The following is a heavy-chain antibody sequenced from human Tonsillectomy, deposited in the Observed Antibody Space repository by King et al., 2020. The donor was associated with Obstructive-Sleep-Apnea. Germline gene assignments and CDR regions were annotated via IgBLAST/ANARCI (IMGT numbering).Heavy chain of an antibody. Sequence: VQLVESGAEVKKPGSSVKVSCKASGGTFSSYAISWVRQAPGQGLEWMGGIIPIVDIAKYAQKFQGRVTITADKSTSTAYRELSSLRSEDTAVYYCAAQTHQVRGVSSSYYYGMDVWGQGTTVTVSS. CDR2: IIPIVDIA. V-gene: IGHV1-69*17. D-gene: IGHD3-10*01. CDR1: GGTFSSYA. CDR3: AAQTHQVRGVSSSYYYGMDV. J-gene: IGHJ6*02.